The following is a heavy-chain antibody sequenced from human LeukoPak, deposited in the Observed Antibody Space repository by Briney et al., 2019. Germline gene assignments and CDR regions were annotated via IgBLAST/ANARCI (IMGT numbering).Heavy chain of an antibody. CDR2: ISTNNKTI. D-gene: IGHD1-26*01. CDR1: GLTFSRYS. CDR3: ARVASGSYYPWFDP. V-gene: IGHV3-48*01. Sequence: PGGSLRLSCVASGLTFSRYSMNWVRQAPGKGLEWVSYISTNNKTIYYGDSVKGRFAISRDNANNVLNLQMKSLRAEDTAVYYCARVASGSYYPWFDPWGQGTLVTVSS. J-gene: IGHJ5*02.